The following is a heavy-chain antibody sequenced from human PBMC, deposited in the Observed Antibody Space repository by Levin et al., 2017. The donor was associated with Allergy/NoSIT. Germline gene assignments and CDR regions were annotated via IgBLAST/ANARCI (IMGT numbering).Heavy chain of an antibody. CDR3: ASRGDMDV. CDR2: ISSDESHK. D-gene: IGHD3-10*01. CDR1: GFTFSSYG. V-gene: IGHV3-30*03. Sequence: SCAASGFTFSSYGMHWVRQAPGKGLEWVAIISSDESHKYYADSVKGRFTISRDNSKNTLYLQMNSLRGEDTAVYYCASRGDMDVWDQGTTVTVSS. J-gene: IGHJ6*02.